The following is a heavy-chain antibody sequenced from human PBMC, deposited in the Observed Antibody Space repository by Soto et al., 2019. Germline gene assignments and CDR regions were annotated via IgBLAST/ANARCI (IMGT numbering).Heavy chain of an antibody. CDR1: GVSISSGDYY. CDR3: ARDTPLVTTVVTSYWYFDL. D-gene: IGHD4-17*01. V-gene: IGHV4-30-4*01. J-gene: IGHJ2*01. CDR2: IYYSGSS. Sequence: QVQLQDSGPGLAKPSQTLSLTCTVSGVSISSGDYYWSWIRQPPGKGLEWIGYIYYSGSSYYNPSLNSRVTISVDTSKTQFSLKLSSVTAADTAVYYCARDTPLVTTVVTSYWYFDLWVRGTMVTVSS.